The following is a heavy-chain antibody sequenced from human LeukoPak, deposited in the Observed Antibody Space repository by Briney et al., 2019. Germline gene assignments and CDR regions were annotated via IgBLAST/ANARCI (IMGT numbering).Heavy chain of an antibody. Sequence: GGSLRLSCAASGFTFSSYWMSWVRQAPGKGLEWVSYIKSGGSITRYADYVKGRFTISRDNAKNSLYLQMNSLRAEDTAVYYCARVIWSGYYQIDYWGQGTLVTVSS. J-gene: IGHJ4*02. CDR2: IKSGGSIT. CDR1: GFTFSSYW. D-gene: IGHD3-3*01. CDR3: ARVIWSGYYQIDY. V-gene: IGHV3-48*01.